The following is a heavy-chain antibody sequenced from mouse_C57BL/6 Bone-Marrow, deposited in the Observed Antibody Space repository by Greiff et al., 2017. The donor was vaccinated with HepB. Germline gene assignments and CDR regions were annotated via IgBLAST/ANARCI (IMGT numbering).Heavy chain of an antibody. J-gene: IGHJ3*01. Sequence: VQLQQSGPELVKPGASVKISCKASGYTFTDYYINWVKQRPGQGLEWIGWIFPGSGSTYYNEKFKGKATFTVDKSSSTAYMLLSSLTSEDSAVYFCASSNYYGSSPWFAYWGQGTLVTVSA. D-gene: IGHD1-1*01. CDR1: GYTFTDYY. CDR3: ASSNYYGSSPWFAY. CDR2: IFPGSGST. V-gene: IGHV1-75*01.